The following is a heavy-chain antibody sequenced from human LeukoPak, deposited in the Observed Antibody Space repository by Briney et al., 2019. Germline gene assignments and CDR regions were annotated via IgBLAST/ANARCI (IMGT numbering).Heavy chain of an antibody. CDR1: GGPFSGFF. Sequence: PSETLSLTCADSGGPFSGFFWSWIRQPPGKWLEWIGEINHGGSTNYNPSLKSRVTISIDTSKKQFSLKLTSVTAADTAVYYCARASSYNDATRYDLAWFGPWGQGTLVTVSS. D-gene: IGHD3-10*01. V-gene: IGHV4-34*01. J-gene: IGHJ5*02. CDR2: INHGGST. CDR3: ARASSYNDATRYDLAWFGP.